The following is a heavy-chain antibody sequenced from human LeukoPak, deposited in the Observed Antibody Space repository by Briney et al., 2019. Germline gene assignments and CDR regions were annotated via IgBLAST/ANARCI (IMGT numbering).Heavy chain of an antibody. V-gene: IGHV3-21*01. CDR3: ARERYCSSTSCLNWFDP. J-gene: IGHJ5*02. CDR1: GFTFSSYS. D-gene: IGHD2-2*01. CDR2: ISSSSSYI. Sequence: GGSLRLSCAASGFTFSSYSVNWVRQAPGKGLEWVSSISSSSSYIYYADSVKGRFTISRDNAKNSLYLQMNSLRAEDTAVYYCARERYCSSTSCLNWFDPWGQGTLVTVSS.